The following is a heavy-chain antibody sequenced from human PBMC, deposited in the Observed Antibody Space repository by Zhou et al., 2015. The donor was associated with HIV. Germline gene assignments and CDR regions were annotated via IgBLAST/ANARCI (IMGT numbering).Heavy chain of an antibody. CDR1: GGTFSSYA. D-gene: IGHD2-2*01. J-gene: IGHJ6*03. V-gene: IGHV1-69*01. Sequence: QVQLVQSGAEVKKPGSSVKVSCKASGGTFSSYAISWVRQAPGQGLEWMGGIIPIFGTANYAQKFQGRVTITADESTSTAYMELSSLRSEDTAVYYCARGGCSSTSCPMGHYYYYMDVWGKGTTVTVSS. CDR2: IIPIFGTA. CDR3: ARGGCSSTSCPMGHYYYYMDV.